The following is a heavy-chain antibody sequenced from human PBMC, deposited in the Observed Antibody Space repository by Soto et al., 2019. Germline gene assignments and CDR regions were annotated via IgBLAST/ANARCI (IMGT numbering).Heavy chain of an antibody. D-gene: IGHD3-3*01. V-gene: IGHV4-61*01. J-gene: IGHJ4*02. Sequence: KPSETLSLTCTVSGGSVSSGSYYWSWIRQPPGKGLEWIGYIYYSGSTNYNPSLKSRVTISVETSKNQFSLKLSSVTAADTAVYYCARDLSQYYEFWSGHFDYWGQGTLVTVSS. CDR2: IYYSGST. CDR1: GGSVSSGSYY. CDR3: ARDLSQYYEFWSGHFDY.